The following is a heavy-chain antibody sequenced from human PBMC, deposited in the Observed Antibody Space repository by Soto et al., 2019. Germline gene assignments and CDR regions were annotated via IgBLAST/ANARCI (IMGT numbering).Heavy chain of an antibody. D-gene: IGHD1-7*01. V-gene: IGHV2-5*01. CDR3: THTHIIQTTSGFNWFDP. CDR1: GFSLITIGMG. CDR2: IYWNDDK. J-gene: IGHJ5*02. Sequence: SGPTLVNPTQTLTLTCSVSGFSLITIGMGAGYIRQPPGKALEWLSLIYWNDDKRYSPSLKGRLTITKDTSKHQVVLTMTNMDPVDTATYYCTHTHIIQTTSGFNWFDPWGQGTLVTVSS.